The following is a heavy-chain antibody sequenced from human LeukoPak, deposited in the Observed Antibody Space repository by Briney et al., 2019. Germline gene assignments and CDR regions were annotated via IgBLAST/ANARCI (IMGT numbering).Heavy chain of an antibody. CDR2: ISGSGDNT. CDR3: AKASAMIVVVSKHFDY. D-gene: IGHD3-22*01. J-gene: IGHJ4*02. V-gene: IGHV3-23*01. CDR1: GFTFSSYG. Sequence: GGSLRLSCAASGFTFSSYGMSWVRQAPGKGLEWVSGISGSGDNTYYADSVEGRFTISRDNSKNTLYLQMNSLRAEDTAVYYCAKASAMIVVVSKHFDYWGQGTLVTVSS.